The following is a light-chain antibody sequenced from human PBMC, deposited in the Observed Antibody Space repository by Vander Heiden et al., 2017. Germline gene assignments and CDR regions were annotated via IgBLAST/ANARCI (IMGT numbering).Light chain of an antibody. CDR1: QSISSY. Sequence: DIQMTQSPSSLSASVGDRVTITCRASQSISSYLNWYQQKPGKAPKLLIYAASSLQSGVPSRFSGSGSGTDFTLTISSRQPEDFATYYCQQTDSNPDLTFGGGTKVEIK. V-gene: IGKV1-39*01. J-gene: IGKJ4*01. CDR2: AAS. CDR3: QQTDSNPDLT.